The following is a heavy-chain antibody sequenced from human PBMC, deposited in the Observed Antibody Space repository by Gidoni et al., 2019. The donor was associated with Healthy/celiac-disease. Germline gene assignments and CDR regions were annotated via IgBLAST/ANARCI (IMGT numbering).Heavy chain of an antibody. V-gene: IGHV3-74*01. CDR1: GFTFSSYW. Sequence: EVQLVESGGGLVQPGGSLRLSCAASGFTFSSYWMHWVRQAPGKGLVWVSRIKSDGSSTSDADSVKGRFTISRDNAKNTLYLQMNSLRAEDTAVYYCARPSRTVEMADYWGQGTLVTVSS. J-gene: IGHJ4*02. CDR3: ARPSRTVEMADY. CDR2: IKSDGSST.